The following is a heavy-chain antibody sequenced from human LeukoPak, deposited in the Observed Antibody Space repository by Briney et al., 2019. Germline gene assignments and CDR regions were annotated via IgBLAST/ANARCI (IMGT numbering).Heavy chain of an antibody. D-gene: IGHD3-22*01. V-gene: IGHV1-2*02. CDR3: ARASFPYYYDSSGYYYFDY. Sequence: ASVKVSCKASGYTFTGYYMHWVRQAPGQGLEWMGWINPNSGGTNYAQKFQGRVTMTRDTSISTAYMELSRLRSDDTAVYYCARASFPYYYDSSGYYYFDYWGQGTLVTVSS. CDR2: INPNSGGT. CDR1: GYTFTGYY. J-gene: IGHJ4*02.